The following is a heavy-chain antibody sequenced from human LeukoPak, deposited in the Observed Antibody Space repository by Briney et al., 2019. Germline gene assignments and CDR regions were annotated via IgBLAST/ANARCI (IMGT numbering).Heavy chain of an antibody. Sequence: GGSLRLSCAASGFTLSSYSMNWVRQAPGKGLEWVSSISSSSSYIYYADSVKGRFTISRDNAKNSLYLQMNSLRAEDTAVYYCARARAGAFDIWGQGTMVTVSS. V-gene: IGHV3-21*01. CDR1: GFTLSSYS. CDR3: ARARAGAFDI. CDR2: ISSSSSYI. J-gene: IGHJ3*02.